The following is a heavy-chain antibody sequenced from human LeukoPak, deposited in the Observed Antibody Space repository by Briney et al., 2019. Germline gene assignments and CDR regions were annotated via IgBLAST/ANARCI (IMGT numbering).Heavy chain of an antibody. V-gene: IGHV5-51*01. CDR3: ARQLGAPDY. D-gene: IGHD7-27*01. CDR2: FYSAGSDI. Sequence: GESLKISCKGSGYVFTTYCIGWVRQMTGKGLEWMGIFYSAGSDIRYSPSFQGQVTISVDKSINTAYLQWSSLKASDTVMYYCARQLGAPDYWGQGTLVTVSS. CDR1: GYVFTTYC. J-gene: IGHJ4*02.